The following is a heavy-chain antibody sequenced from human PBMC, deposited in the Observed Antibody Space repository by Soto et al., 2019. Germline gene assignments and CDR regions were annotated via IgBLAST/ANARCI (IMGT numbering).Heavy chain of an antibody. D-gene: IGHD6-13*01. CDR1: GFSLSNAGLG. V-gene: IGHV2-26*01. CDR3: ASAYSTSWYWLDP. Sequence: SGPTLVNPTQTLTLTCTVSGFSLSNAGLGVSWIRQPPGKALEWLAHIFSNDEKSYSTSLKSRLTISKDTSKSQVVLIMTNMDPVDTATYYCASAYSTSWYWLDPWGQGTLVTVSS. CDR2: IFSNDEK. J-gene: IGHJ5*02.